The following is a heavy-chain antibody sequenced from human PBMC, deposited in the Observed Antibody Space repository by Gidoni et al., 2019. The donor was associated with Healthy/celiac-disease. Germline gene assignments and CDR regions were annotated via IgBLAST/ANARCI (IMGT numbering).Heavy chain of an antibody. Sequence: AVYGGSFSGYYWSWIRQPPGKGLEWIGEINPSGSTNYNPSLKSRVTISVDTAKNQFSLKLSSVTAADTAVYYCARGGVVVVPAEPIYYYYYYGMDVWGQGTTVTVSS. CDR3: ARGGVVVVPAEPIYYYYYYGMDV. CDR1: GGSFSGYY. D-gene: IGHD2-2*01. V-gene: IGHV4-34*01. CDR2: INPSGST. J-gene: IGHJ6*02.